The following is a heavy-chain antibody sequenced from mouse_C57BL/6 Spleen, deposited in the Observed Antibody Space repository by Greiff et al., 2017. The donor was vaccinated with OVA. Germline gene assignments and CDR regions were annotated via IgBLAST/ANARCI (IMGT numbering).Heavy chain of an antibody. J-gene: IGHJ3*01. Sequence: QVQLQQPGAELVRPGSSVKLSCKASGYTFTSYWMHWVKQRPIQGLEWIGNIDPSDSDTHYNQKFKDKATLAVDKSSSTAYMQLSSLTSEDSAVYYCARGGAYYSNYGVAYWGQGTLVTVSA. CDR1: GYTFTSYW. D-gene: IGHD2-5*01. V-gene: IGHV1-52*01. CDR3: ARGGAYYSNYGVAY. CDR2: IDPSDSDT.